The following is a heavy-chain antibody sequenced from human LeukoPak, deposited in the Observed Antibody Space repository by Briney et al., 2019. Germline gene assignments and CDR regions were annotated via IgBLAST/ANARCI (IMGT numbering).Heavy chain of an antibody. D-gene: IGHD6-13*01. CDR3: AKDRSSSWYPTESWFDP. V-gene: IGHV3-23*01. CDR2: ISGSGGST. CDR1: GFTFSSYA. J-gene: IGHJ5*02. Sequence: GGSLRLSCAASGFTFSSYAMSWVRQAPGKGLEWVSAISGSGGSTYYADSVKGRFTISRDNSKNTLYLQMNSLRAEDTAVYYCAKDRSSSWYPTESWFDPWGQGTLVTVSS.